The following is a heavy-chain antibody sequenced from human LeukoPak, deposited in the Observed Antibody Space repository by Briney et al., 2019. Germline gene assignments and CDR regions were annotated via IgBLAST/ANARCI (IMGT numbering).Heavy chain of an antibody. V-gene: IGHV1-69*13. D-gene: IGHD3-10*01. CDR3: AREGYGSGSYPSGHFDY. CDR2: IIPIFGTA. J-gene: IGHJ4*02. CDR1: GYTFTSYY. Sequence: SVKVSCTASGYTFTSYYMHWVRQAPGQGLEWMGGIIPIFGTANYAQKFQGRVTITADESTSTAYMELSSLRSEDTAVYYCAREGYGSGSYPSGHFDYWGQGTLVTVSS.